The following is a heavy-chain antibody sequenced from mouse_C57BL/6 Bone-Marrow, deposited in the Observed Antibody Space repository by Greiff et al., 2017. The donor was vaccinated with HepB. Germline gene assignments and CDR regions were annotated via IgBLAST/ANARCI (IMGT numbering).Heavy chain of an antibody. CDR3: ARHEEGYYSNYGGFAY. CDR2: FYPGSGSI. V-gene: IGHV1-62-2*01. CDR1: GYTFTEYT. Sequence: VKLQESGAELVKPGASVKLSCKASGYTFTEYTIHWVKQRSGQGLEWIGWFYPGSGSIKYNEKFKDKATLTADKSSSTVYMELSRLTSEDSAVYFCARHEEGYYSNYGGFAYWGQGTLVTVSA. J-gene: IGHJ3*01. D-gene: IGHD2-5*01.